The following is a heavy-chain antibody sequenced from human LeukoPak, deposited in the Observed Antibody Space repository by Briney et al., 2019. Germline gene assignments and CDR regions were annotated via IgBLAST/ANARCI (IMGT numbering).Heavy chain of an antibody. CDR2: IWYVGSNE. D-gene: IGHD3-22*01. CDR3: ARWYNYDRSGSPDY. CDR1: GFTFSSYG. J-gene: IGHJ4*02. V-gene: IGHV3-33*03. Sequence: GGSLRLSCAASGFTFSSYGMHWVRQAPGKGLEWVAVIWYVGSNEYYADSVKGRFTISRDNSKNTVYLQMNSLRVEDTAVYYCARWYNYDRSGSPDYWGQGTLVTVSS.